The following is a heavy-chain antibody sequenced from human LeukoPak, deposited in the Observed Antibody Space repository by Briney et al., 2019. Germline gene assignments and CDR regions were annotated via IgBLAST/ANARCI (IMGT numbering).Heavy chain of an antibody. V-gene: IGHV4-34*01. D-gene: IGHD7-27*01. CDR2: INHSGST. CDR1: GGSFSGYY. Sequence: PSETLSLTCAVYGGSFSGYYWSWIRQPPGKGLEWIGEINHSGSTNYNPSLKSRVTISVDTSKNQFPLKLSSVTAADTAVYYCARGRNWGKPYYFDYWGQGTLVTVSS. J-gene: IGHJ4*02. CDR3: ARGRNWGKPYYFDY.